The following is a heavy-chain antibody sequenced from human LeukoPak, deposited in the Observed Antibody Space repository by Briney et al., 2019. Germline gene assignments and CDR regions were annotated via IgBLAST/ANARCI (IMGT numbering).Heavy chain of an antibody. V-gene: IGHV4-4*02. CDR2: IYHSGST. Sequence: SETLSLTCAVSGGSISSSNWWSWVRQPPGKGLEWIGEIYHSGSTNYNPSLKSRLTISVDKSKNQFSLKLSSVTAADTAVYYCARDPDDYDSSGYYYSYWGQGTLVTVSS. D-gene: IGHD3-22*01. CDR1: GGSISSSNW. CDR3: ARDPDDYDSSGYYYSY. J-gene: IGHJ4*02.